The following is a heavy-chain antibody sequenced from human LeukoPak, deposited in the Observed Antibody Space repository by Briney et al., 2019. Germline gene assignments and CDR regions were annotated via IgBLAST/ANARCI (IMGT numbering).Heavy chain of an antibody. Sequence: GSLRLSCAASGFTFSSYAMSWVRQAPGKGLEWVANIKQDGSEKYYADSVKGRFTISRDNAKNSLYLQMNSLRAEDTAVYYCAREFVYYYDSSGYSLGAFDIWGQGTMVTVSS. D-gene: IGHD3-22*01. CDR3: AREFVYYYDSSGYSLGAFDI. CDR1: GFTFSSYA. J-gene: IGHJ3*02. CDR2: IKQDGSEK. V-gene: IGHV3-7*01.